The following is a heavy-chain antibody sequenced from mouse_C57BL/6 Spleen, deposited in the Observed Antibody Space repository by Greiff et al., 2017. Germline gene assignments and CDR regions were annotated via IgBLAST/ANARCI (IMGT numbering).Heavy chain of an antibody. CDR3: TPIYYDYAMDY. V-gene: IGHV14-1*01. D-gene: IGHD2-4*01. CDR1: GFNIKDYY. J-gene: IGHJ4*01. Sequence: EVKLQESGAELVRPGASVKLSCTASGFNIKDYYMHWVKQRPEQGLEWIGRIDPEDGDTEYAPKFQGKATMTADTSSNTAYLQLSSLTSEDTAVYYCTPIYYDYAMDYWGQGTSVTVSS. CDR2: IDPEDGDT.